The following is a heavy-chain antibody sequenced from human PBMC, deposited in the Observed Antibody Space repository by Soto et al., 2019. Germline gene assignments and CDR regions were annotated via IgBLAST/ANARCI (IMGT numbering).Heavy chain of an antibody. CDR2: INPNSGGT. D-gene: IGHD3-3*01. J-gene: IGHJ3*02. CDR1: GYTFTGYY. Sequence: ASVKVSCKASGYTFTGYYMHWVRQAPGQGLEWMGWINPNSGGTNYAQKFQGWVTMTRDTSISTAYMELSRLRSDDTAVYYCAREKITIFGVVIIPRACGSWGRGTRVAVAS. V-gene: IGHV1-2*04. CDR3: AREKITIFGVVIIPRACGS.